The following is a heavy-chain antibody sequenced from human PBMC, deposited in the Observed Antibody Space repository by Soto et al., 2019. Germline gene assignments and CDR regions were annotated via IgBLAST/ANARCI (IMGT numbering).Heavy chain of an antibody. CDR3: PRDNSGYFPTY. CDR1: GDSISSGYY. Sequence: SETLSLTCAVSGDSISSGYYWAWIRQPPGKGLEWIGFIYYNGNTKYNPSLKSRVTISLDTSKNQFSLNLTSVTAADAAVYYCPRDNSGYFPTYWGQGTLVTVSS. V-gene: IGHV4-38-2*01. D-gene: IGHD3-22*01. J-gene: IGHJ4*02. CDR2: IYYNGNT.